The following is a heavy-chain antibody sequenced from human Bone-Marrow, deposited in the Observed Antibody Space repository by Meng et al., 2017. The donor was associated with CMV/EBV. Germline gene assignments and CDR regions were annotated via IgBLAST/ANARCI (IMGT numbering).Heavy chain of an antibody. CDR1: GFTFSSYD. V-gene: IGHV3-13*03. CDR2: IGTAGDT. Sequence: GGSLRLSCAACGFTFSSYDMHWVRQATGKGLEWVSAIGTAGDTYYPGSVKGQFTISRENAKNSLYLQMNSLRAEDTAVYYCAKGILTNYFDYWGQGTLVTVSS. J-gene: IGHJ4*02. CDR3: AKGILTNYFDY. D-gene: IGHD3-9*01.